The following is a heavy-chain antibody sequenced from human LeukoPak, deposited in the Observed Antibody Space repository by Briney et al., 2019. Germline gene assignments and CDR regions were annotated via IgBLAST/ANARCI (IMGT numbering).Heavy chain of an antibody. D-gene: IGHD7-27*01. J-gene: IGHJ4*02. CDR1: GGSFSGYY. Sequence: PSETLSLTCAVYGGSFSGYYWTWIRQAPGKGLEWIGEINHSGSSGITNYNPSLKSRVTISVDTSRKQFFLKLSSVTVADTAVYYCARGRSNRDSWGQGTLVTVSP. CDR3: ARGRSNRDS. CDR2: INHSGSSGIT. V-gene: IGHV4-34*01.